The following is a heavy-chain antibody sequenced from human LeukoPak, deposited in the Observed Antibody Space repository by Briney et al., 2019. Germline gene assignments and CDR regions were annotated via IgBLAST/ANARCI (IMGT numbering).Heavy chain of an antibody. D-gene: IGHD5-18*01. J-gene: IGHJ5*02. V-gene: IGHV4-39*01. CDR2: MYYSVTA. CDR3: VTLDTTMFSFFDP. CDR1: GGSISSTIHY. Sequence: PSETLSLTCTVSGGSISSTIHYWGWIRQPPGKGLEWIGSMYYSVTAYYNPSLQSRVTISGDTSKNQFSLRLTSVTAADTAVYYCVTLDTTMFSFFDPWGQGTLVTVSS.